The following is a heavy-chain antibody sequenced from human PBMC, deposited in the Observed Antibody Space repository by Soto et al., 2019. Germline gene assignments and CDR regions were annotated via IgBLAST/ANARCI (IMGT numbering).Heavy chain of an antibody. D-gene: IGHD1-7*01. CDR3: ARDMTRTVVPYFDF. J-gene: IGHJ4*02. Sequence: SVKVCCEASGGTFSNYVVNWVRQAPGQGLEWMGRIIPISGAANYAQKFQGRVTITADKSTSTSYMELSSLRSEDTAVYYCARDMTRTVVPYFDFWGQGTLVTVSS. CDR2: IIPISGAA. V-gene: IGHV1-69*06. CDR1: GGTFSNYV.